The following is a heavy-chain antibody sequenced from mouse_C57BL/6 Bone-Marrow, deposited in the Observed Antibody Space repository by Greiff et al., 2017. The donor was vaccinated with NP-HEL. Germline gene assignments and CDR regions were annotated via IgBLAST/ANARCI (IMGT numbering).Heavy chain of an antibody. J-gene: IGHJ2*01. D-gene: IGHD1-1*01. CDR3: ARHYYGSSHDN. V-gene: IGHV5-6*01. CDR1: GFTFSSYG. Sequence: EVQLVESGGDLVKPGGSLKLSCAASGFTFSSYGMSWVRQTPDKRLEWVATISSGGSYTYYPDSVKGRFTISRDNAKNTLYLQMSSLKSEDTAMYYCARHYYGSSHDNWGQGTTLTVSS. CDR2: ISSGGSYT.